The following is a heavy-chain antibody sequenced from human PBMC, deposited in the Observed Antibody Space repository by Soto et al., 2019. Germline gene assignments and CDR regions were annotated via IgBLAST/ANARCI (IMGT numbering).Heavy chain of an antibody. V-gene: IGHV4-31*03. Sequence: SETLSLTCTVSGGSISSGGYYWSWIRQHPGKGLEWIGYIYYSGSTYYNPSLKSRVTISVDTSKNQFSLKLSSVTAADTAVYYCARGVYYDILTGPSHYYFDYWGQGTLVTVSS. CDR3: ARGVYYDILTGPSHYYFDY. CDR1: GGSISSGGYY. CDR2: IYYSGST. D-gene: IGHD3-9*01. J-gene: IGHJ4*02.